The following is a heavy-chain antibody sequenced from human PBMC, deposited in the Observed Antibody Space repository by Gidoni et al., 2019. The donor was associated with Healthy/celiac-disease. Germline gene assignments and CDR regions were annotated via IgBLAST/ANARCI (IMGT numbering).Heavy chain of an antibody. V-gene: IGHV1-46*01. D-gene: IGHD5-18*01. CDR3: ARSEDTAMVMADY. CDR1: GDTFTSYY. J-gene: IGHJ4*02. CDR2: INPSGGST. Sequence: QVQLVLSGTEVTKPVASVKVSCKASGDTFTSYYMHVVRQAPGQGLEWMGIINPSGGSTSYEQKFQGRVTMTRDTSTSTVYMELSSLRSEDTGVYYCARSEDTAMVMADYWGQGTLVTVSS.